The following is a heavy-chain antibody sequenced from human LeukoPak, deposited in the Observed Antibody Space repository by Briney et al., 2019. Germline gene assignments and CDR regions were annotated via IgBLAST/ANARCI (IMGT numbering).Heavy chain of an antibody. CDR3: ARRITIFGVVPYGMDV. CDR2: INPSGGST. D-gene: IGHD3-3*01. J-gene: IGHJ6*02. Sequence: ASVKVSCKASGYTFTSYYMHWVRQAPGQGLEWMGIINPSGGSTSYAQKFQGRVTMTRDTSTSTVYMELSSLRSEDTAVYYCARRITIFGVVPYGMDVWGQGTTVTVSS. CDR1: GYTFTSYY. V-gene: IGHV1-46*01.